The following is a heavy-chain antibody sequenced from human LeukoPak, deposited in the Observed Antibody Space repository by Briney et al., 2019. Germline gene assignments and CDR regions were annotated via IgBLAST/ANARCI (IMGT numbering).Heavy chain of an antibody. CDR1: GGTFSSYG. D-gene: IGHD2-2*01. Sequence: ASVKVSCKASGGTFSSYGIDWVRQAPGQGLEWMGGIMPIFGPPYYAQKFQGRVTITADESTSTAYMELSSLRSEDTAVYYCARDVGSTVYWGQGTLVTVSS. V-gene: IGHV1-69*01. CDR2: IMPIFGPP. CDR3: ARDVGSTVY. J-gene: IGHJ4*02.